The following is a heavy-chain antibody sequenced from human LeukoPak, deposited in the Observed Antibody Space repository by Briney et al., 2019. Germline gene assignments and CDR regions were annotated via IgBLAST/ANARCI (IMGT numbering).Heavy chain of an antibody. Sequence: PGGSLRLSCAASGFTFSSYAMSWVRQAPGKGLEWVSAVSGSGGSTYYADSVKGRFTISRDNSKNTLYLQMNSLRAEDTAVYYCAKVRGSSQWFDPWGQGTLVTVSS. CDR3: AKVRGSSQWFDP. J-gene: IGHJ5*02. CDR2: VSGSGGST. V-gene: IGHV3-23*01. D-gene: IGHD6-6*01. CDR1: GFTFSSYA.